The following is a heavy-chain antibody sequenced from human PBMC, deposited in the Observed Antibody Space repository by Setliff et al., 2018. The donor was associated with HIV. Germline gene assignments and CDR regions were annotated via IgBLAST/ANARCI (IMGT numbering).Heavy chain of an antibody. J-gene: IGHJ4*02. V-gene: IGHV4-34*01. D-gene: IGHD1-7*01. Sequence: TLSLTCAVYGGSLSGFYWNWIRQSPGKGLEWIGEINHRGGVNFNPSFNSRLTMSVDTSKNQFSLKLSSVTAADTAVYYCARHGTKWQLAALWGQGTLVTVSS. CDR2: INHRGGV. CDR1: GGSLSGFY. CDR3: ARHGTKWQLAAL.